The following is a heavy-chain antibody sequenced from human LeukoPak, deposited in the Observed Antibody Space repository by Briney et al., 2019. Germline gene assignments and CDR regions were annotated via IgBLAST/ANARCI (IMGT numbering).Heavy chain of an antibody. J-gene: IGHJ4*02. V-gene: IGHV3-74*01. CDR3: ARDVTAYCGGDCYLDY. CDR1: GFTFSSYW. Sequence: TGGSLRLSCAASGFTFSSYWMHWVRQAPGKGLVWVSRINSDGSSTNYADSVKGRFTISRDNAKNTLYLQMNSLRAEDTAVYYCARDVTAYCGGDCYLDYWGQGTPVTVSS. D-gene: IGHD2-21*02. CDR2: INSDGSST.